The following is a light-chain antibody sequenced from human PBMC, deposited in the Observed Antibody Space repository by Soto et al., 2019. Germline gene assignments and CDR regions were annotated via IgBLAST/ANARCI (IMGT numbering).Light chain of an antibody. Sequence: EIVLTQSPATLSLSPGERVTLSCRASQNVSRYLAWYQQKPGQAPRLLIYDAYNRATGIPARFSGSGSGTDFTLTISSLEPEDFAVYYCQQRSNWPRTFGQGTKADI. CDR3: QQRSNWPRT. CDR1: QNVSRY. V-gene: IGKV3-11*01. CDR2: DAY. J-gene: IGKJ1*01.